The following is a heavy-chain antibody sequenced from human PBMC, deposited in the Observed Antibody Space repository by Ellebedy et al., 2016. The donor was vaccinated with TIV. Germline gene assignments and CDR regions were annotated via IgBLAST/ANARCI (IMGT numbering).Heavy chain of an antibody. CDR2: IYYRGNT. CDR3: ARRYSSSWYWFDL. D-gene: IGHD6-13*01. J-gene: IGHJ5*02. V-gene: IGHV4-4*02. Sequence: SETLSLTCAVSGGSISSSNWWTWVRPPPGKGLEWIGEIYYRGNTNYNPSLKSRVTISVDKSKNQFSLNLKSVTAADTAVYYCARRYSSSWYWFDLWGQGTLVSVSS. CDR1: GGSISSSNW.